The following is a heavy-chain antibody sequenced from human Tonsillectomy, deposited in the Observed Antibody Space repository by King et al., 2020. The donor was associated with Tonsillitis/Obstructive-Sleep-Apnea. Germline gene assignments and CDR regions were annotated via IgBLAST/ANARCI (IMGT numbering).Heavy chain of an antibody. CDR2: ISWNSANI. Sequence: EVQLMESGGGLVQPGRSLRLSCAASGFIFDDYAMHWVRQAPGKGLEWVSVISWNSANIGYADSVKGRFTISRDNAKNSLYLQMNSLTTEDTAFYYCAKESLISTSATDAFDIWGQGTMVTVSS. D-gene: IGHD3-16*01. V-gene: IGHV3-9*01. CDR1: GFIFDDYA. CDR3: AKESLISTSATDAFDI. J-gene: IGHJ3*02.